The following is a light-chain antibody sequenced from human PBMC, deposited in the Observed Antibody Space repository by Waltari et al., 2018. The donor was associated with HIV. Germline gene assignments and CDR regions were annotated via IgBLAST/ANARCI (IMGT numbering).Light chain of an antibody. Sequence: QSVLTQPPSASGTPGQRVTISCSGSYSNIGSNTVSWYQRLPGMAPKLLIEVNKQGPSGVRDCVSGSWSGTSASLAISGLQCEDEADYYCATWDDSLNGVICGGGTILTVL. J-gene: IGLJ2*01. CDR2: VNK. V-gene: IGLV1-44*01. CDR3: ATWDDSLNGVI. CDR1: YSNIGSNT.